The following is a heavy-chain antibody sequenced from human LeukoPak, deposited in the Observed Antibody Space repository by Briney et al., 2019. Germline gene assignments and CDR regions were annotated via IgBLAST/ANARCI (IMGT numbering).Heavy chain of an antibody. CDR2: IKQDGSEE. CDR3: AREDRELFDY. J-gene: IGHJ4*02. Sequence: GGSLRLSCAASGFTFSTYWMSWVRQAPGKGLEWVANIKQDGSEEVYVDSVRGRFTISRDNAKNSLFLQMNTLRAEDTAVYYCAREDRELFDYWGQGTLVTVSS. D-gene: IGHD1-26*01. V-gene: IGHV3-7*01. CDR1: GFTFSTYW.